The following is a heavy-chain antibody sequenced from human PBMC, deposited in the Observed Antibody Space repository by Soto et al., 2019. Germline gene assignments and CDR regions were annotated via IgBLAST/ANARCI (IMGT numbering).Heavy chain of an antibody. J-gene: IGHJ4*02. CDR3: AREDYTGNSRFFDY. CDR2: IYHSGIT. V-gene: IGHV4-30-4*01. D-gene: IGHD3-9*01. CDR1: GGSIGSGNYY. Sequence: PSETLSLTCSVSGGSIGSGNYYWSWIRHPPGKGLEWIGYIYHSGITYYNPSLNSRVTISVDMSKNQFSLRLSSVTAADTAVYYCAREDYTGNSRFFDYWGQGVLVTVYS.